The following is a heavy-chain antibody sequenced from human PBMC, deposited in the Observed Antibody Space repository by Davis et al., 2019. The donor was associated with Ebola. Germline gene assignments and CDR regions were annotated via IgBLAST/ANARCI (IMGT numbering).Heavy chain of an antibody. D-gene: IGHD2-2*02. Sequence: ASVKVSCKASGYTFTSYDINWVRQATGQGLEWMGWMNPNSGNTGYAQKFQGRVTMTRNTSISTAYMELSSLRSEDTAVYYCARGGVVVPAAISVDGMDVWGQGTTVTVSS. V-gene: IGHV1-8*01. CDR3: ARGGVVVPAAISVDGMDV. CDR2: MNPNSGNT. J-gene: IGHJ6*02. CDR1: GYTFTSYD.